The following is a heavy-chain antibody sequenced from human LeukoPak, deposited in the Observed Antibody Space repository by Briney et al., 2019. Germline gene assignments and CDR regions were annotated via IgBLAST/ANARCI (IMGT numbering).Heavy chain of an antibody. Sequence: GGSLRLSCAASGFTFSSYEMNWVRQAPGKGLEWVSYISSSGSTIYYADSVKGRFTISRDNAKNSLYLQMNSLRAEDTAVYYCARSMWNDMFDYWGQGTLVTVSS. J-gene: IGHJ4*02. CDR1: GFTFSSYE. D-gene: IGHD1-1*01. V-gene: IGHV3-48*03. CDR3: ARSMWNDMFDY. CDR2: ISSSGSTI.